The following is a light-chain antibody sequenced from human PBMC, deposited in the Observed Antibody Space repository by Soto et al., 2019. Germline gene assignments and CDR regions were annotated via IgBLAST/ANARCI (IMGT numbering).Light chain of an antibody. CDR1: SSDVGGYNY. CDR3: SSYTSSSTLGV. J-gene: IGLJ1*01. CDR2: DVS. V-gene: IGLV2-14*01. Sequence: QSFLTHPASVSRTPGPSILIPFPGNSSDVGGYNYVSWYQQHPGKAPKMMIYDVSNRPSGVSNRFSGSKSGNTASLTISGLQAEDEADYYCSSYTSSSTLGVFGTGTKVTVL.